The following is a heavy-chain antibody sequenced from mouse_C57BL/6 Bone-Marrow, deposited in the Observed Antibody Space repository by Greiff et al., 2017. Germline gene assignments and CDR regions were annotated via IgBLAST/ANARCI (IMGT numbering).Heavy chain of an antibody. CDR2: ISNGGGST. V-gene: IGHV5-12*01. CDR1: GFTFSDYY. CDR3: ARFYHSYAMDY. J-gene: IGHJ4*01. D-gene: IGHD2-1*01. Sequence: EVHLVESGGGLVQPGGSLKLSCAASGFTFSDYYMYWVRQTPEKRLEWVAYISNGGGSTYYPDTVKGRFTISRDNAKNTLYLQMSRLKSEDTAMYYCARFYHSYAMDYWGQGTSVTVSS.